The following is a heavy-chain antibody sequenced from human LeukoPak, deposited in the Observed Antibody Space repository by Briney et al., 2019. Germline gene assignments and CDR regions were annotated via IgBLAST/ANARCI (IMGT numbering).Heavy chain of an antibody. V-gene: IGHV3-74*01. CDR1: GFTFSRYW. Sequence: GGSLRLSCAASGFTFSRYWMHWVRQAPGKGLVWVSRINSNGSSTSYADSVKGRFTIPRDNAKNTLYLQMNSLRAEDTAVYYCARASSGYSNYWGQGTLVTVSS. D-gene: IGHD3-22*01. J-gene: IGHJ4*02. CDR2: INSNGSST. CDR3: ARASSGYSNY.